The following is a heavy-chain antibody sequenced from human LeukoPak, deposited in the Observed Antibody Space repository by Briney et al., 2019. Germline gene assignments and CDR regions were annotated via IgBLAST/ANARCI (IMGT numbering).Heavy chain of an antibody. Sequence: GGSLRLSCTASGFTFSSYWMHWVRQAPGKGLVWVSRINSDGSSTSYADSVKGRFTISRDNAKNTLYLQMNSLRAEDTAVYYCARDYYGSGIDYWGQGTLVTVSS. D-gene: IGHD3-10*01. J-gene: IGHJ4*02. CDR1: GFTFSSYW. CDR2: INSDGSST. CDR3: ARDYYGSGIDY. V-gene: IGHV3-74*01.